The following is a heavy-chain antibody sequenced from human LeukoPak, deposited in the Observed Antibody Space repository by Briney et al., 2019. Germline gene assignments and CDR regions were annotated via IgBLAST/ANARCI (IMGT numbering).Heavy chain of an antibody. CDR2: ISSSGSTI. V-gene: IGHV3-48*03. CDR3: AELGITMIGGV. Sequence: SGGSLRLSCAASGFTFSSYEMNWVRQAPGKGLEWVSHISSSGSTIYYADSVKGRFTISRDNAKNSLYLQMNSLRAEDTAVYYCAELGITMIGGVWGKGTTATISS. CDR1: GFTFSSYE. D-gene: IGHD3-10*02. J-gene: IGHJ6*04.